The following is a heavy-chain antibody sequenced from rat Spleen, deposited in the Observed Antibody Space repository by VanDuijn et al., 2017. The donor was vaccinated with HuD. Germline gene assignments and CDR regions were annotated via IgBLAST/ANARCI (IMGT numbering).Heavy chain of an antibody. J-gene: IGHJ3*01. Sequence: QVQLKESGPGLVQPSQTLSLTCTVSGLSLSTYGVIWVRPPPGKGLECMGGIWGDGSTDYNSCLKSRLSISRDTSKSQVFLQMNSLQTDDTAIYFCARSYGGYTQHWFAYWGQGTLVTVSS. CDR2: IWGDGST. CDR3: ARSYGGYTQHWFAY. V-gene: IGHV2-13*01. CDR1: GLSLSTYG. D-gene: IGHD1-11*01.